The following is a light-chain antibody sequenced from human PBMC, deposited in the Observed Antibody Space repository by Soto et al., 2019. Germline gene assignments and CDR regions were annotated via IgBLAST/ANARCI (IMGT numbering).Light chain of an antibody. J-gene: IGLJ2*01. CDR2: EVT. Sequence: QSALTQPASVSGSPGQSITISCTGTSSDVGDYNYVSWYQLHPGKAPKLMIYEVTNRPSGVSNRFSGSKSGNTASLTISGLQAEDEADYYCSSYASSSLGVVFGGGTQLTVL. CDR1: SSDVGDYNY. CDR3: SSYASSSLGVV. V-gene: IGLV2-14*01.